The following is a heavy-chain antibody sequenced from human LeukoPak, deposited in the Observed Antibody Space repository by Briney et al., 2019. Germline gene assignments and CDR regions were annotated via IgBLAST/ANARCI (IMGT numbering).Heavy chain of an antibody. J-gene: IGHJ3*02. CDR3: ARGRIAARLNGAFDI. Sequence: ASVKVSCKASGGTFSSYAISWVRQAPGQGLEWMGGIIPIFGTANYAQKFQGRVTITTDESTSTAYMELSSLRSEDTAVYYCARGRIAARLNGAFDIWGQGTMVTVSS. CDR1: GGTFSSYA. D-gene: IGHD6-6*01. CDR2: IIPIFGTA. V-gene: IGHV1-69*05.